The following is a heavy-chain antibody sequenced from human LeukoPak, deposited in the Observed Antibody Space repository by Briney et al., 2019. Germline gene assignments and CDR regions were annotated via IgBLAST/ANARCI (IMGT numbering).Heavy chain of an antibody. Sequence: GGSLRLSCAASGFTFSNAWMSWVRQAPGKGLEWVGRIKSKTDGGTTDYAAPVKGRFTISRDDSKNTLYLQMNSLRAEDTAVYYCARGSDITIFGVVTLEAYFDYWGQGTLVTVSS. CDR1: GFTFSNAW. D-gene: IGHD3-3*01. CDR2: IKSKTDGGTT. CDR3: ARGSDITIFGVVTLEAYFDY. V-gene: IGHV3-15*01. J-gene: IGHJ4*02.